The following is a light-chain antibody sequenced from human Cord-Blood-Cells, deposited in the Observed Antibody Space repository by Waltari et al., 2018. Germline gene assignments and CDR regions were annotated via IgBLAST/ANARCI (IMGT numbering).Light chain of an antibody. Sequence: SYELTQPPPVSVSPGQTARITCSGDALPKQDAYWYQQKPGQAPVLVIYKDSARPSGIPERFSGSSSGTTVTLTISGVQAEDEADYYCQSADSSGTYWVFGGGTKLTVL. V-gene: IGLV3-25*03. CDR1: ALPKQD. CDR2: KDS. J-gene: IGLJ3*02. CDR3: QSADSSGTYWV.